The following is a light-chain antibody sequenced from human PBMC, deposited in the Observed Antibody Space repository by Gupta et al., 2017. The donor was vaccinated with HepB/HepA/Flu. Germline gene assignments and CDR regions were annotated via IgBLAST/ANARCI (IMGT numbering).Light chain of an antibody. Sequence: DIQMTQSPSTLSASVGDRVTITCRASQSIYNWLAWYQQKPGKAPKVLIYKASNLESGVPSRFSGTGSGTEFTLTISSLQPDDFATYFCQQSNTYPWTFGQGTKVEIK. CDR2: KAS. J-gene: IGKJ1*01. CDR1: QSIYNW. CDR3: QQSNTYPWT. V-gene: IGKV1-5*03.